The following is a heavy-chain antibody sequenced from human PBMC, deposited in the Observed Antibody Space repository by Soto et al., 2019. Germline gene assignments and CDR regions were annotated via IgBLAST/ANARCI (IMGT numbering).Heavy chain of an antibody. CDR2: IYWDDDK. CDR1: GFSLSTSGVG. D-gene: IGHD3-3*01. V-gene: IGHV2-5*02. Sequence: SGPTLVKPTQTLTLTCTFSGFSLSTSGVGVGWIRQPPGKALEWLALIYWDDDKRYSPSLKSRLTITKDTSKNQVVLTMTNMGPVDTATYYCAHRVPFWSGYCEYNWFDPWGQGTLVTVSS. CDR3: AHRVPFWSGYCEYNWFDP. J-gene: IGHJ5*02.